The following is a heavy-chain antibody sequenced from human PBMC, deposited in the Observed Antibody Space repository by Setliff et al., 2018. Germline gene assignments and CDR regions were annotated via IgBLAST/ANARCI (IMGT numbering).Heavy chain of an antibody. J-gene: IGHJ6*03. D-gene: IGHD2-8*01. Sequence: SETLSLTCTVSGGSISSGNYYWSWIRQPAGKGLEWIGHIQTSGTTNYNPSLKSRVTIPVDTSKNQFSLKLSAVTAADTAVYFCAREDGPNYYYYYMDIWGKGTTVTVSS. CDR1: GGSISSGNYY. V-gene: IGHV4-61*09. CDR2: IQTSGTT. CDR3: AREDGPNYYYYYMDI.